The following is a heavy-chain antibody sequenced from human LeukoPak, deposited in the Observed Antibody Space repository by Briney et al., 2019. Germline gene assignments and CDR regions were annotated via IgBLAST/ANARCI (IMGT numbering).Heavy chain of an antibody. CDR1: GFTFSNYA. CDR2: ISPTGSYT. D-gene: IGHD2-21*02. J-gene: IGHJ4*02. Sequence: GGSLRLSCAASGFTFSNYAMNWFRLAPGKGLEWIGYISPTGSYTTYADSVRGRFTISRDNAKNLLFLQMNDLTTDDTAVYYCARKLGGAQCGGDCFFDHWGQGTRVAVSS. V-gene: IGHV3-11*03. CDR3: ARKLGGAQCGGDCFFDH.